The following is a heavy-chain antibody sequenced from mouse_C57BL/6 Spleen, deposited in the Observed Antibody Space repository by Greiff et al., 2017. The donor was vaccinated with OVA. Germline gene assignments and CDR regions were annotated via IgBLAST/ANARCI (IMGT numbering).Heavy chain of an antibody. Sequence: QVQLKQSGAELMKPGASVKLSCKATGYTFTGYWIEWVKQRPGHGLEWIGEILPGSGSTNYNEKFKGQATFTADTYSNTAYMQLSSLTTGDSAIYYCARSYYYGSSYYFDYWGQGTTLTVSS. V-gene: IGHV1-9*01. CDR2: ILPGSGST. D-gene: IGHD1-1*01. CDR3: ARSYYYGSSYYFDY. CDR1: GYTFTGYW. J-gene: IGHJ2*01.